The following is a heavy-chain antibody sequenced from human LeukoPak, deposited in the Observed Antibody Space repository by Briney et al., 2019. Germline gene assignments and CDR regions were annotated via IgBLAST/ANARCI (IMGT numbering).Heavy chain of an antibody. Sequence: SVKVSCKASGGTFSSYAISWVRQAPGQGLEWMGRIIPIFGTANYAQKFQGRVTMTEDTSTDAAYMELSSLRSEDTAVYYCATDASVGGGGDYWGQGTLVTVSS. CDR2: IIPIFGTA. V-gene: IGHV1-69*06. J-gene: IGHJ4*02. D-gene: IGHD1-26*01. CDR3: ATDASVGGGGDY. CDR1: GGTFSSYA.